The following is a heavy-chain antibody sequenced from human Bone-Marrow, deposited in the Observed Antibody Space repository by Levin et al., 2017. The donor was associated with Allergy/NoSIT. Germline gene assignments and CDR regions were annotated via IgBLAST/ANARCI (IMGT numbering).Heavy chain of an antibody. J-gene: IGHJ4*02. V-gene: IGHV1-46*01. CDR3: ARGAGYCTGGACVTFDY. D-gene: IGHD2-8*02. CDR1: GYSFTNYY. Sequence: GASVKVSCKASGYSFTNYYMHWVRQAPGQGLEWMGIINPSDGSTSYAQKFQGRVTMTRDTSTSTVYMELSSLRSEDTARYICARGAGYCTGGACVTFDYWGQGNLVTVSS. CDR2: INPSDGST.